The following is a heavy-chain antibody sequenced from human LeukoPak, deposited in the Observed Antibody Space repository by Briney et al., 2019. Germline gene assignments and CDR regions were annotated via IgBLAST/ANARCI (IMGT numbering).Heavy chain of an antibody. CDR3: ARHHDSYYYYYIDV. Sequence: SETLSLTCTVSGYSISNGYYWVWIRPPPGKGLEWIGSLYHSDSVYYNTALKSRVSMSVDTSKNQFSLKLSFVTAADTAVYYCARHHDSYYYYYIDVWGSGTTVTVSS. J-gene: IGHJ6*03. CDR2: LYHSDSV. D-gene: IGHD1-14*01. V-gene: IGHV4-38-2*02. CDR1: GYSISNGYY.